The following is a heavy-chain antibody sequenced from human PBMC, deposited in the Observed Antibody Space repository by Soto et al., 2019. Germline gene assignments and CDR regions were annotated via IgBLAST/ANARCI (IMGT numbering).Heavy chain of an antibody. D-gene: IGHD4-17*01. CDR1: GGSISSYY. Sequence: SETLSLTXTVSGGSISSYYWSWIRQPPGKGLEWIGYIYYSGSTNYNPSLKSRVTISVDTSKNQFSLKLSSVTAADTAVYYCARHLYADSGVHDYWGQGTLVTVSS. J-gene: IGHJ4*02. CDR2: IYYSGST. V-gene: IGHV4-59*01. CDR3: ARHLYADSGVHDY.